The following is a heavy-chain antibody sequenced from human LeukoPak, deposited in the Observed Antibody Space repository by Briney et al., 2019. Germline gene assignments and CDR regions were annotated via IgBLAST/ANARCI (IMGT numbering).Heavy chain of an antibody. CDR2: INPNSGGT. Sequence: ASVKVSCKASGYTFTGYYMHWVRQAPGQGLEWMGRINPNSGGTNYAQKFQGRVTMTRDTSNSTAYMELSRLRSDDTAVYYCARVAGYCSSTSAAGGSCYSPDYWGQGTLVTVSS. CDR1: GYTFTGYY. D-gene: IGHD2-2*01. CDR3: ARVAGYCSSTSAAGGSCYSPDY. V-gene: IGHV1-2*06. J-gene: IGHJ4*02.